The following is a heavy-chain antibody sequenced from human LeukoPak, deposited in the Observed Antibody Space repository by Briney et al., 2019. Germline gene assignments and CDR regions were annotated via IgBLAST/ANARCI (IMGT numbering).Heavy chain of an antibody. V-gene: IGHV4-39*01. CDR2: IYYTGNT. CDR3: ARQTGSGLFILP. Sequence: SETLSLTCTVSGVSIISSNSYWGWIRQPPGKGLEWIGSIYYTGNTYYNASLKSQVSISIDTSKNQFSLRLTSVTAADTAVYFCARQTGSGLFILPGGQGTLVTVSS. CDR1: GVSIISSNSY. J-gene: IGHJ4*02. D-gene: IGHD3/OR15-3a*01.